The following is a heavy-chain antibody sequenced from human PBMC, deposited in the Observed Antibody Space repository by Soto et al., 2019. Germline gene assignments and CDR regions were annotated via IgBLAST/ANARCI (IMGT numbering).Heavy chain of an antibody. D-gene: IGHD6-6*01. CDR3: ARERPDGARLDP. J-gene: IGHJ5*02. Sequence: QVQLQESGPGLVKPSQTLSLTCTVSGGSISSGDYYWSWIRQPPGKGLEWIGYIYHSGSTYYNPSLKSRVTISVETSKNHSSLKLSSVTAADTAVYYCARERPDGARLDPWGQGTLVTVSS. CDR2: IYHSGST. V-gene: IGHV4-30-4*01. CDR1: GGSISSGDYY.